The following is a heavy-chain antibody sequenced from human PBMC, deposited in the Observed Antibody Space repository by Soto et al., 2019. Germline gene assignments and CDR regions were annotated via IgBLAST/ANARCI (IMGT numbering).Heavy chain of an antibody. CDR1: GGSVSHNIVA. V-gene: IGHV6-1*01. CDR2: TYYRSKWYN. Sequence: SQTLSLTGAISGGSVSHNIVAWNWIRQSPSRGLEWLGRTYYRSKWYNDYAVSVKSRITINPDTSKNQFSLHLNSVTPEDTAVYYCARGVTYYYDSRGYYIDGAFDIWGQGTMVTVSS. J-gene: IGHJ3*02. CDR3: ARGVTYYYDSRGYYIDGAFDI. D-gene: IGHD3-22*01.